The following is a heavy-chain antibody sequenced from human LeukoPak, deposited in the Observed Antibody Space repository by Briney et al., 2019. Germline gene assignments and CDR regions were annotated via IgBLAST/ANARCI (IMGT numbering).Heavy chain of an antibody. V-gene: IGHV3-23*01. CDR2: ISGSGGST. CDR1: GFTFSSYA. J-gene: IGHJ6*03. Sequence: GGSLRLSCAASGFTFSSYAMSWVRQAPGKGLEWVSAISGSGGSTYYADSVKGRFTISRDNAKNSLYLQMNSLRAEDTAVYYCARDHLYYYYMDVWGKGTTVTVSS. CDR3: ARDHLYYYYMDV.